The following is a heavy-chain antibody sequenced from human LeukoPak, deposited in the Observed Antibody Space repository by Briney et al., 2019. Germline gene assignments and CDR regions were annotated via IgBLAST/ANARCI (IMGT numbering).Heavy chain of an antibody. D-gene: IGHD2-2*01. J-gene: IGHJ6*03. CDR2: ISSSSSYI. CDR1: GFTFSSYS. Sequence: GGSLRLSCAASGFTFSSYSMNWVRQAPGKGLEWVSSISSSSSYIYYADSVKGRFTISRDNAKNSLYLQMNSLRAEDTAVYYCARDRTPLAYDCSSTSGYPASRDVWGKGTTVTVSS. CDR3: ARDRTPLAYDCSSTSGYPASRDV. V-gene: IGHV3-21*01.